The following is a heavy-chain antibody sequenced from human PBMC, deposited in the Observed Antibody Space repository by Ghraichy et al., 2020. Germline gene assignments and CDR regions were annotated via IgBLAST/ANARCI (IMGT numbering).Heavy chain of an antibody. CDR3: ARREIWFGELFSSKNTMDV. V-gene: IGHV4-39*01. CDR1: GGSISSSSYY. Sequence: SETLSLTCTVSGGSISSSSYYWGWIRQPPGKGLEWIGSIYYSGSTYYNPSLKSRVTISVDTSKNQFSLKLSSLTAADTAVYYCARREIWFGELFSSKNTMDVWGQGTTVTVSS. D-gene: IGHD3-10*01. CDR2: IYYSGST. J-gene: IGHJ6*02.